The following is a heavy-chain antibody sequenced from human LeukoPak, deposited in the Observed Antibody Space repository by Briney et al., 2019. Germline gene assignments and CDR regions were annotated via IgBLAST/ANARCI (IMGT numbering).Heavy chain of an antibody. CDR1: AFIFSGHW. D-gene: IGHD3-10*01. CDR2: IKEDGSER. J-gene: IGHJ4*02. CDR3: ARGTMASDF. V-gene: IGHV3-7*03. Sequence: GGSLRLSCEGSAFIFSGHWMNWVRQTPGKGLEWVASIKEDGSERQYVDSVKGRFTISRDNTKNSLYLQMNSLRAEDTAMYYCARGTMASDFWGQGTLVTASS.